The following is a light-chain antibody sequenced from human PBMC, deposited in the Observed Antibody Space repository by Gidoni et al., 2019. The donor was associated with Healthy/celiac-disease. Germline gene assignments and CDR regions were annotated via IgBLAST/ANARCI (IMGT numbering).Light chain of an antibody. V-gene: IGKV3-11*01. CDR3: QQRSNWPPST. CDR1: QSVSSY. CDR2: DAS. Sequence: EIVLTQSPATLSLSPGERATLSCRASQSVSSYLAWYQKKPGQDPRLLIYDASNRATGIPARFSGSGSGTDFTLTISILEPEDFAVYYCQQRSNWPPSTFGGGTKVEIK. J-gene: IGKJ4*01.